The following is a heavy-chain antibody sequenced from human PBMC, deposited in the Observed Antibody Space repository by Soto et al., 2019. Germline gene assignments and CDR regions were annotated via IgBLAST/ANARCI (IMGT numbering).Heavy chain of an antibody. CDR3: ARDSSRSPYDSSGTFDY. CDR1: GFTFSSYA. CDR2: ISYDGSNK. V-gene: IGHV3-30-3*01. Sequence: PGGSLRLSCAASGFTFSSYAMHWVRQAPCKGLEWVAVISYDGSNKYYADSVKGRFTISRDNSKNTLYLQMNSLRAEDTAVYYCARDSSRSPYDSSGTFDYWGQGTLVTVSS. J-gene: IGHJ4*02. D-gene: IGHD3-22*01.